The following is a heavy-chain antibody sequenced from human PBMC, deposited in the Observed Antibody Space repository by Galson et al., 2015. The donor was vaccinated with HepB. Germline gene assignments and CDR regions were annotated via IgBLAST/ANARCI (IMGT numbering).Heavy chain of an antibody. Sequence: SVKVSCKASGYTFTSYGISWVRQAPGQGLEWMGWISAYNGNTNYAQKLQGRVTMTTDTSTSTAYMELRSLRSDDTAVYYCARDRDSDTAMVIPEYNWFDPWGQGTLVTVSS. V-gene: IGHV1-18*01. D-gene: IGHD5-18*01. CDR1: GYTFTSYG. CDR3: ARDRDSDTAMVIPEYNWFDP. J-gene: IGHJ5*02. CDR2: ISAYNGNT.